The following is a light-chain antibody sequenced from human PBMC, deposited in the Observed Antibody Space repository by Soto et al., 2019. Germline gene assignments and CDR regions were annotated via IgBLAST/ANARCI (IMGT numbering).Light chain of an antibody. J-gene: IGKJ4*01. CDR1: QSVSSSY. CDR2: GAS. V-gene: IGKV3-20*01. Sequence: EIVLTQSPGTLSLSPGERATLSCRASQSVSSSYLAWYQQKPGQAPRLLIYGASSRATGIPDRFSGSGSGTDFTLTITSLQPDDTAIYYCQQARSFPLTFGGGTKVEIK. CDR3: QQARSFPLT.